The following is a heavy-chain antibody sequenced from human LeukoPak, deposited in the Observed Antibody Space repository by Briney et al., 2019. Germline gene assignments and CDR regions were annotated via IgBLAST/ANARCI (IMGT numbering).Heavy chain of an antibody. CDR2: IYSGGRT. CDR1: GLTVSSNY. D-gene: IGHD2-15*01. V-gene: IGHV3-53*01. J-gene: IGHJ1*01. Sequence: PGGSLRLSCAASGLTVSSNYIRLVRQAPGKGLEWVSIIYSGGRTYYADSVNGRFTISRDNSKNTLYLQMNSLRAEDTPVYYCAIEYYCSGGSCYSGYFQHWGQGTLVTVSS. CDR3: AIEYYCSGGSCYSGYFQH.